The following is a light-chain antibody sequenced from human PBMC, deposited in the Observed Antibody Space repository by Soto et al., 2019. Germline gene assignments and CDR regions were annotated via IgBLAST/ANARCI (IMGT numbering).Light chain of an antibody. CDR1: QDIRRA. CDR3: QQFTYPLT. J-gene: IGKJ4*01. Sequence: IQLTQSPSSLSASVVDRVTITCRASQDIRRALAWYQQKPGKAPNLLISDASSLESGVPSRFSGRGSGTDFTLSIISLQPEDFATYFCQQFTYPLTFGGGTKVELK. V-gene: IGKV1-13*02. CDR2: DAS.